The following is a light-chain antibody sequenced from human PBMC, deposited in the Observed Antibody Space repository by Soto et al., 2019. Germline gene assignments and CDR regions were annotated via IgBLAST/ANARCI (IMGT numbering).Light chain of an antibody. CDR3: QQYGSSPLWT. CDR1: QSISTK. Sequence: IFMTQSPATLSVSPVGRATLSCMASQSISTKLAWYQQKPGQAPRLLIYGASNRTTGIPDRFSGSGSGTDFTLTISRLEPEDFAVYYCQQYGSSPLWTFGQGTKVDIK. V-gene: IGKV3-20*01. J-gene: IGKJ1*01. CDR2: GAS.